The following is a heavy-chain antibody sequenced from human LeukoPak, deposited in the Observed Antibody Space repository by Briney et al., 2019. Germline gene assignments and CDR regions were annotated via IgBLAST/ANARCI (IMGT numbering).Heavy chain of an antibody. Sequence: GGSLRLSCAASGSTFSSYAMSWVRQAPGKGLEWVSGISGSGDNTYYADSVKGRFTISRDNSKNTLYVQVNSLGTEDTAAYYCAKGSYYDSSGSFYFDYWGQGTLVTVSS. CDR2: ISGSGDNT. V-gene: IGHV3-23*01. CDR3: AKGSYYDSSGSFYFDY. D-gene: IGHD3-22*01. CDR1: GSTFSSYA. J-gene: IGHJ4*02.